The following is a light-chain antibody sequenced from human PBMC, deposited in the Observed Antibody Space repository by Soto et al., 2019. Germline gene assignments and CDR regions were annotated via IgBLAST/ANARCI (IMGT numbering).Light chain of an antibody. CDR2: GAS. CDR3: QKYGSSPGK. CDR1: QSVSSSY. V-gene: IGKV3-20*01. J-gene: IGKJ1*01. Sequence: EIVLTQSPGTLALSPVERATLSCRSSQSVSSSYLAWYQQRPGQAPRLLIYGASSRATGIPDRFSGSGSGTDFTLTISRLEPEDFAVYYCQKYGSSPGKFGQGTKVDIK.